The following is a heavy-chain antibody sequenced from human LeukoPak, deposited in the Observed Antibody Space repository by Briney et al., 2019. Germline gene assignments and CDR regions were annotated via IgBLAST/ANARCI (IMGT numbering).Heavy chain of an antibody. D-gene: IGHD2-2*01. CDR3: ARYRCSSTSCCFDY. V-gene: IGHV1-2*02. CDR1: GYTFTGYY. J-gene: IGHJ4*02. CDR2: INPNSGGT. Sequence: ASVKVSCKASGYTFTGYYMHWVRQAPGQGLEWMGWINPNSGGTNYAQKFQGRVTMTRDTSISTAYMELSRLRSDDTAVYYCARYRCSSTSCCFDYWGQGTLVTVSS.